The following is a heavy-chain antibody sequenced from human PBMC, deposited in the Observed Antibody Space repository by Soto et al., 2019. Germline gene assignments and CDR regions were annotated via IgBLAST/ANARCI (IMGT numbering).Heavy chain of an antibody. CDR1: GFTFSNYG. J-gene: IGHJ4*02. V-gene: IGHV3-23*01. D-gene: IGHD3-10*01. Sequence: EVQLLESGGGLLQPGGSLRLSCAASGFTFSNYGMSWVRQAPGKGLEWVSATSGSGDTTYYADSVKGRFTISRDNSKNTLYVQMNSLRAEDTAVYYCAKDLGYDGSGIEIWGQGTLVTVSP. CDR2: TSGSGDTT. CDR3: AKDLGYDGSGIEI.